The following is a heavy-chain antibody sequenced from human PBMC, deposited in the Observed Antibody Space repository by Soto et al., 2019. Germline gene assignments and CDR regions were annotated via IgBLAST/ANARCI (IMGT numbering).Heavy chain of an antibody. V-gene: IGHV3-30*06. CDR2: ISYDGHQK. J-gene: IGHJ3*01. CDR1: GFHFDTHG. CDR3: VRSGARFIWNVKNDVLDV. Sequence: PCGSLRLSCVASGFHFDTHGIRCVRHSPLKWREWLAVISYDGHQKHCVESVQGQCTVSRDNSKNTAYLQMDRLRPEDTAIYYCVRSGARFIWNVKNDVLDVWGLGTMVTVSS. D-gene: IGHD1-1*01.